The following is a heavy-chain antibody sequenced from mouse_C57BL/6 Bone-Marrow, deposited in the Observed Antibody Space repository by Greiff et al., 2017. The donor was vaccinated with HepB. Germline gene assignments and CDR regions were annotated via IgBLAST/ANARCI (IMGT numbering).Heavy chain of an antibody. CDR2: ISSGGSYT. CDR1: GFTFSSYG. D-gene: IGHD2-4*01. V-gene: IGHV5-6*01. Sequence: EVHLVESGGDLVKPGGSLKLSCAASGFTFSSYGMSWVRQTPDKRLEWVATISSGGSYTYYPDSVKGRFPISRDNAKNTLYLQMSSLQSEDTAMYYCAGQERLRRRGFAYWGQGTLVTVSA. CDR3: AGQERLRRRGFAY. J-gene: IGHJ3*01.